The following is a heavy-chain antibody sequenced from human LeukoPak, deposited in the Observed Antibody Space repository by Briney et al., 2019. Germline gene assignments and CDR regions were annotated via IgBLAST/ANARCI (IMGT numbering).Heavy chain of an antibody. CDR2: IYHTGPT. J-gene: IGHJ5*02. D-gene: IGHD6-13*01. CDR3: AREGTHSSNWYHWFDP. CDR1: ASSLTTDFY. V-gene: IGHV4-38-2*02. Sequence: SETLSLTCTVSASSLTTDFYWAWIRQPPGKGLEWIGSIYHTGPTYYNPSLKGRVKISLDTSRKQFSLTMRSVTATDTALYYCAREGTHSSNWYHWFDPWGQGTLVTVSS.